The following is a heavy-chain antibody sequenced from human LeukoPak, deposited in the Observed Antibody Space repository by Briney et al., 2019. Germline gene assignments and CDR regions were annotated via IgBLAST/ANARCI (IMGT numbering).Heavy chain of an antibody. Sequence: ASVKVSCKASGYTFTSYDINWVRQATGQGLEWMGWMNPNSGNTGYAQKFQGRVTMTRNTSISTAYMELSSLRSEDTAVYYCARAGYNWNYVGGYYYYMDVWGKGTTVTVSS. CDR2: MNPNSGNT. CDR3: ARAGYNWNYVGGYYYYMDV. V-gene: IGHV1-8*01. D-gene: IGHD1-7*01. J-gene: IGHJ6*03. CDR1: GYTFTSYD.